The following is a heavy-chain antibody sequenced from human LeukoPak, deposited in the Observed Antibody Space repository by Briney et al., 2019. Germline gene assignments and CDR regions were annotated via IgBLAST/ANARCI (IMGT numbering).Heavy chain of an antibody. CDR3: ARHGTAMVGYYSYYRDV. Sequence: SETLSLTCAVSGYSISSGYYWGWIRQPPGKGLEWIGSIYHSGSTYYNPSLKSRVTISVDTSKNQFSLKLSSVTAADTAVYYRARHGTAMVGYYSYYRDVWGKGTTVTVSS. J-gene: IGHJ6*03. V-gene: IGHV4-38-2*01. CDR2: IYHSGST. CDR1: GYSISSGYY. D-gene: IGHD5-18*01.